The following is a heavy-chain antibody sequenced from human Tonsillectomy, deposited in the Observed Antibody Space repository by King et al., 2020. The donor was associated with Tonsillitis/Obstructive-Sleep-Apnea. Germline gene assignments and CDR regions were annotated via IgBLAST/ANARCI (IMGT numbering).Heavy chain of an antibody. CDR1: GFSLSTSEVG. CDR2: IYWDNDK. Sequence: ITLKESGPTLVKPTQTLTLTCTFSGFSLSTSEVGVGWIRQPPGKALEWLALIYWDNDKRYSPSLRRRLTITKDPSKNQVVLTMTNMDPVDTATYYCAHRLRDSGSFNFDYWGQGTLVTVSS. J-gene: IGHJ4*02. CDR3: AHRLRDSGSFNFDY. V-gene: IGHV2-5*02. D-gene: IGHD3-10*01.